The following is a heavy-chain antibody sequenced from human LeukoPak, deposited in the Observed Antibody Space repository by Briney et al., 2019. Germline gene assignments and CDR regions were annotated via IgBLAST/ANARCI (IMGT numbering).Heavy chain of an antibody. CDR3: ARDSRSGRGSYFDY. V-gene: IGHV1-2*02. CDR2: INPNSGGT. J-gene: IGHJ4*02. Sequence: ASVKVSCKASGYTFTGYYMHWVRRAPGQGLEWMGWINPNSGGTNYAQKFQGRVTMTRDTSISTAYMELSRLRSDDTAVYYCARDSRSGRGSYFDYWGQGTLVTVSS. CDR1: GYTFTGYY. D-gene: IGHD1-26*01.